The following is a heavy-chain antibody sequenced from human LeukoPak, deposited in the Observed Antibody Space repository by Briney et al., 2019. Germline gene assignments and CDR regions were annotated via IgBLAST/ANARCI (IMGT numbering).Heavy chain of an antibody. CDR2: IYPGDSDT. CDR3: ASTVADDAFDI. CDR1: GYRFTDYW. V-gene: IGHV5-51*01. Sequence: GESLKISCKGSGYRFTDYWIGWVRQMPGKGLEWMGIIYPGDSDTRYSPSFQGQVTISADKSISTAYLQWSSLKASDTAMYYCASTVADDAFDIWGQGTMVTVSS. D-gene: IGHD6-19*01. J-gene: IGHJ3*02.